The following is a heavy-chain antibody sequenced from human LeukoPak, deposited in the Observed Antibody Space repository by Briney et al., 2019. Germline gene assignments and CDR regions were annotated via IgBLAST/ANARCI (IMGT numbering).Heavy chain of an antibody. J-gene: IGHJ6*03. Sequence: PGGSLRLSCAASGFTFSSYSMNWVRQAPGKGLEWVSSISSSSSSYIYYADSVKGRFTISRDNARNSLYLQMDSLRAEDTAVYYCARGGSRGQWRPLVYYMDVWGKGTTVTVSS. CDR1: GFTFSSYS. V-gene: IGHV3-21*01. CDR2: ISSSSSSYI. D-gene: IGHD6-19*01. CDR3: ARGGSRGQWRPLVYYMDV.